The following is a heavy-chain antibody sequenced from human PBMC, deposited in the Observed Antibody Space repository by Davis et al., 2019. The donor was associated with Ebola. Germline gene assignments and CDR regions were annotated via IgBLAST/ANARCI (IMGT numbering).Heavy chain of an antibody. CDR1: GDSVSSGG. CDR3: ARGWLRTGLDV. Sequence: HSQTLSLTCAISGDSVSSGGWNWIRPSPSRGLEWLGRTYYNSKWYNDYALSVKSRIAVNPDTSRNQFSLQLNSVTPEDTAVYYCARGWLRTGLDVWGKGTTVTVSS. CDR2: TYYNSKWYN. V-gene: IGHV6-1*01. J-gene: IGHJ6*04. D-gene: IGHD5-12*01.